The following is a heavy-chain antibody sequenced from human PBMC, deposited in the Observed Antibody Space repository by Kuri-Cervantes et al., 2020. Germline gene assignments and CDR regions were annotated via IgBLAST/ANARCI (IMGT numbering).Heavy chain of an antibody. CDR2: ISGSGGST. D-gene: IGHD6-19*01. CDR1: GFNFSNYA. CDR3: AKVVGKAVAGFFDY. J-gene: IGHJ4*02. Sequence: GESLKISCVASGFNFSNYAMSWVRLAPGKGLEWVSGISGSGGSTQYAESVKGRFTISRDNSKNTLYLQMNSLRAEDTAVYYCAKVVGKAVAGFFDYWGQGTLVTVSS. V-gene: IGHV3-23*01.